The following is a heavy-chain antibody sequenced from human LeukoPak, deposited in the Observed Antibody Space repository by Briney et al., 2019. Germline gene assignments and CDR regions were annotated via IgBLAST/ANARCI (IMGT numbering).Heavy chain of an antibody. D-gene: IGHD3-10*01. CDR2: INPNSGGT. CDR1: GYTFTGYY. CDR3: ARGVRGFRSEAFYYYMDV. Sequence: ASVKVSCKASGYTFTGYYMHWVRQAPGQGLEWMGWINPNSGGTNYAQKFQGRVTMTRDTSISTAYMELSSLRSEDTAVYYCARGVRGFRSEAFYYYMDVWGKGTTVTVSS. V-gene: IGHV1-2*02. J-gene: IGHJ6*03.